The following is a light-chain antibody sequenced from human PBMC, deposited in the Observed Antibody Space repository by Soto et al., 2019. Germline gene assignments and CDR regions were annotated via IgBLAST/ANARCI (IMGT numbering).Light chain of an antibody. CDR2: WAS. Sequence: DIVMTQSPDSLAVSLGEGATINCKSSQSVLYSSNNKNYLAWYQQKPGQPPKLLIYWASTRESGVPDRFSGSGSRTDFTLTISSLQAEDVAVYYCQQYYSTPLTFGGGTKVEIK. J-gene: IGKJ4*01. CDR3: QQYYSTPLT. CDR1: QSVLYSSNNKNY. V-gene: IGKV4-1*01.